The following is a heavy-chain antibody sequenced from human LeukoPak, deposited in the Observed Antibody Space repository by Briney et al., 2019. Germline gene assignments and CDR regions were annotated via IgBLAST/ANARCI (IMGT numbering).Heavy chain of an antibody. CDR1: EFTFSSYE. D-gene: IGHD1-7*01. CDR3: AKRRGLELLYYYYMDV. J-gene: IGHJ6*03. CDR2: ISGSGGST. V-gene: IGHV3-23*01. Sequence: PGGSLRLSCAASEFTFSSYEMNWVRQAPGKGLEWVSSISGSGGSTYYADSVKGRFTISRDNSNNTLYLQMNSLRAEDTAVYYCAKRRGLELLYYYYMDVWGKGTTVTVSS.